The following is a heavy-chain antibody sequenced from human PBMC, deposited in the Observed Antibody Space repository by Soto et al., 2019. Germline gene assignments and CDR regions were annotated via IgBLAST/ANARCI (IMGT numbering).Heavy chain of an antibody. CDR1: GGTISSYY. V-gene: IGHV4-59*01. CDR3: ARDLAYYYDSSGPNNWFDP. J-gene: IGHJ5*02. D-gene: IGHD3-22*01. CDR2: IYYSGST. Sequence: PSETLCLTCTGSGGTISSYYGSWIRQPPGKGLEWIGNIYYSGSTNYNPSLKSRVTISVDTSKNQFSLKLSSVTAADTAVYYCARDLAYYYDSSGPNNWFDPWGQGTLVTVSS.